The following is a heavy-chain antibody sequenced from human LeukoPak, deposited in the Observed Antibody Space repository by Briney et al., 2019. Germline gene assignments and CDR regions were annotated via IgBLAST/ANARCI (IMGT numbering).Heavy chain of an antibody. CDR1: GGSISSRSFF. Sequence: SETLSLTCTVSGGSISSRSFFWGWIRQPPGQGLEWIAAIHYSGKTHYNPSLNSRVTISADTSRNQFSLKLNSVTAADTAVYYCARLGHCSGGGSCHHDYWGQGTLVTVSS. V-gene: IGHV4-39*01. D-gene: IGHD2-15*01. J-gene: IGHJ4*02. CDR2: IHYSGKT. CDR3: ARLGHCSGGGSCHHDY.